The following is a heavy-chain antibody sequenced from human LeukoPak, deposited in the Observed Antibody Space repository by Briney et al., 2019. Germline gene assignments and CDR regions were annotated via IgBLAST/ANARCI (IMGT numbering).Heavy chain of an antibody. Sequence: GGSLRLSYAASGFTFSSYAMSWVRQAPGKGLEWVSGISGSGGSTYYADSRFIISRDNSENTLYLQMNSLRAEDTAVYYCAKEPNWGGGFDYWGQGTLVTVSS. D-gene: IGHD7-27*01. CDR3: AKEPNWGGGFDY. V-gene: IGHV3-23*01. CDR1: GFTFSSYA. J-gene: IGHJ4*02. CDR2: ISGSGGST.